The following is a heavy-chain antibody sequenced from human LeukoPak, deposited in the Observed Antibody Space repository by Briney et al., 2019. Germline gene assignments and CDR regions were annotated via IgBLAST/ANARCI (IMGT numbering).Heavy chain of an antibody. J-gene: IGHJ4*02. CDR3: AKGTAVAGPLDY. CDR1: GFTFSSHA. Sequence: GGSLRLSCAASGFTFSSHAMSWVRQAPGKGLEWVSSISGRDGSTDYADSVKGRFTISRDTSKNRLYLQMNSLRAEDTAVYYCAKGTAVAGPLDYWGQGTLVTVSS. D-gene: IGHD6-19*01. V-gene: IGHV3-23*01. CDR2: ISGRDGST.